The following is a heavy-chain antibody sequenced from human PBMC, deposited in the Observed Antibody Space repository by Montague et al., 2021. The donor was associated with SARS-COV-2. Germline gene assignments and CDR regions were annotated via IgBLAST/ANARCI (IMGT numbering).Heavy chain of an antibody. V-gene: IGHV4-34*01. D-gene: IGHD2-2*01. CDR1: RGSFSGNY. Sequence: SETLSLTCTVHRGSFSGNYWTWIRQPQGKGLEWKGEINHSGGVNYNPYLKSRGTISADTSKNHFSLKLRSVTAADTAIYYCARGYCSSTTCYRSLHYWGQGTLVAVSS. CDR2: INHSGGV. J-gene: IGHJ4*02. CDR3: ARGYCSSTTCYRSLHY.